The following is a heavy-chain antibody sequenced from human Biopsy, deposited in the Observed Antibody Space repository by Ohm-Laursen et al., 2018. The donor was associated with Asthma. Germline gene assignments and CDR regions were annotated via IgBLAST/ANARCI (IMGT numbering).Heavy chain of an antibody. D-gene: IGHD6-13*01. CDR3: ARVWQLATLAY. Sequence: GSLRLSCAASGYTFSSYGMHWVRQAPGKGLERVSSISSSSSYIYYADSVKGRFTISRDNAKNSLYLQMNSLRAEDTAVYYCARVWQLATLAYWGQGTLVTVSS. CDR2: ISSSSSYI. CDR1: GYTFSSYG. V-gene: IGHV3-21*01. J-gene: IGHJ4*02.